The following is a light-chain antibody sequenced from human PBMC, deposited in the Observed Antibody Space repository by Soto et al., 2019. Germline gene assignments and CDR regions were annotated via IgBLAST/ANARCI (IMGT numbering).Light chain of an antibody. CDR2: EVS. CDR1: SDVASYNF. J-gene: IGLJ3*02. V-gene: IGLV2-14*01. Sequence: QSALTQPASVSGSPGQSITISCTGSDVASYNFVSWYQQHPAKAPKLIIYEVSYRPSGVSNRFSGSKSGNTASLTISGLQAEDEADYYCFSYTTTNALEGVFGGGTKLTVL. CDR3: FSYTTTNALEGV.